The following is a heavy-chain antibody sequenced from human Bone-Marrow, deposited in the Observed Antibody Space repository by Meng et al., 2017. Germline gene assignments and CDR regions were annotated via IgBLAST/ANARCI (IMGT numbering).Heavy chain of an antibody. V-gene: IGHV3-33*01. D-gene: IGHD3-10*01. CDR3: ARAMVRGEFTGFDP. J-gene: IGHJ5*02. Sequence: GQLVWSGGGVVQPGRSLRLSCAASGFTFSSYGMHWVRQAPGKGLEWVAVIWYDGSNKYYADSVKGRFTISRDNSKNTLYLQMSSLRAEDTAVYYCARAMVRGEFTGFDPWGQGTLVTSPQ. CDR1: GFTFSSYG. CDR2: IWYDGSNK.